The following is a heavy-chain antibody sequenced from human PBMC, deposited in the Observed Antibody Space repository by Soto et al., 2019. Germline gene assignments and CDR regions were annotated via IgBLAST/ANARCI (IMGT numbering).Heavy chain of an antibody. CDR2: IYYSGST. V-gene: IGHV4-30-4*01. CDR3: ARGAAYYDILTGYYQFYP. CDR1: GGSISSGDYY. Sequence: SETLSLTCTVSGGSISSGDYYWSWIRQPPGKGLEWIGYIYYSGSTYYNPSLKSRVTISVDTSKNQFSLKLSSVTAADTAVYYCARGAAYYDILTGYYQFYPWGQGTLVTVSS. J-gene: IGHJ5*02. D-gene: IGHD3-9*01.